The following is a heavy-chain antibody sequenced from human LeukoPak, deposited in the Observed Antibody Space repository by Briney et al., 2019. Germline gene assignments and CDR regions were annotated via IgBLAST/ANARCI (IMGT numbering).Heavy chain of an antibody. V-gene: IGHV4-39*01. J-gene: IGHJ5*02. Sequence: SETLSLTCTVSGGSISSYYWGWIRQPPGKGLEWIGSIYYSGSTYYNPSLKSRVTISVDTSKNQFSLKLSSVTAADTAVYYCASLRYSSGWYETGWFDPWGQGTLVTVSS. D-gene: IGHD6-19*01. CDR1: GGSISSYY. CDR3: ASLRYSSGWYETGWFDP. CDR2: IYYSGST.